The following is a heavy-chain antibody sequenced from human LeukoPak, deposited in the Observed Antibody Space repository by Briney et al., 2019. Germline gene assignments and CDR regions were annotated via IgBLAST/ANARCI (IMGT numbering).Heavy chain of an antibody. CDR3: ARMGQQLADY. CDR2: IHYRGSP. Sequence: RPSETLSFTCTVSDGSISGLYWSWLRQPPGKGLEWIGYIHYRGSPSYNPALKSRATISVDTSKSQFSLKLNSVTAADTAVYYCARMGQQLADYWGQGTLVTVSS. V-gene: IGHV4-59*01. D-gene: IGHD6-13*01. J-gene: IGHJ4*02. CDR1: DGSISGLY.